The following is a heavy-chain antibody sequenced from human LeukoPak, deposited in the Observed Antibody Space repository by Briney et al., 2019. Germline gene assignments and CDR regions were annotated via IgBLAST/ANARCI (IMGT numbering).Heavy chain of an antibody. CDR2: ISSSSSYI. CDR1: GFTFSSYS. V-gene: IGHV3-21*04. Sequence: GGSLRLSCAASGFTFSSYSMNWVRQSPGKGLEWVSSISSSSSYIYYADSVKGRFTISRDNAKNSLYLQMNSLRAEDTAVYYCARDRVAAAGTNWFDPWGQGTLVTVSS. J-gene: IGHJ5*02. D-gene: IGHD6-13*01. CDR3: ARDRVAAAGTNWFDP.